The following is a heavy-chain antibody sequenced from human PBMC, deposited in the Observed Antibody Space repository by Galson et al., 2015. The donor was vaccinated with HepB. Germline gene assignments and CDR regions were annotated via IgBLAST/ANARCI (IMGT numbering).Heavy chain of an antibody. J-gene: IGHJ4*02. Sequence: SLRLSCAASGFTFGTYSMNWVRQAPGKGLEWVSYISSGSVVYQADSVKGRFTVSSDNVENLLYLQMNSLRAEDTAVYYCARDVNWGDFDSWGQGALVTVSS. CDR3: ARDVNWGDFDS. CDR2: ISSGSVV. D-gene: IGHD7-27*01. CDR1: GFTFGTYS. V-gene: IGHV3-48*01.